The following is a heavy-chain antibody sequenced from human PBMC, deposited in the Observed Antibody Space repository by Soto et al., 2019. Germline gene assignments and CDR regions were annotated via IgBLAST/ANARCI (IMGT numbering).Heavy chain of an antibody. CDR1: GFTFSSYA. CDR2: ISYDGSNK. D-gene: IGHD1-26*01. V-gene: IGHV3-30-3*01. Sequence: HPGGSLRLSCAASGFTFSSYAMHWVRQAPGKGLEWVAVISYDGSNKYYADSVKGRFTISRDNSKNTLYLQMNSLRAEDTAVYYCARGQGYTRIVGATTIDYWGQGTLVTVSS. CDR3: ARGQGYTRIVGATTIDY. J-gene: IGHJ4*02.